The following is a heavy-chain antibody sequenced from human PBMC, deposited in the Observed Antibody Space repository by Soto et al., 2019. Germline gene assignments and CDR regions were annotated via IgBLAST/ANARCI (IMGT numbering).Heavy chain of an antibody. V-gene: IGHV4-59*01. CDR2: IYYSGSA. Sequence: QVQLQESGPGLVKPSETLSLTCTVSGGSISSYYWSWIRQPPGTGLEWIGYIYYSGSANYNPSLTGRLTIAVDTSKYQLPLRLSSVTAADTAVYYCARDHSVSIGTYDAFDIWGQGTMVPVSS. J-gene: IGHJ3*02. D-gene: IGHD3-22*01. CDR3: ARDHSVSIGTYDAFDI. CDR1: GGSISSYY.